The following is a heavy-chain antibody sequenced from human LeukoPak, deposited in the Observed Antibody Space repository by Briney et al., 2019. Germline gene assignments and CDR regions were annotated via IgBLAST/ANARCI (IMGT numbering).Heavy chain of an antibody. J-gene: IGHJ3*02. V-gene: IGHV4-59*01. D-gene: IGHD5-12*01. CDR3: ASRPGYDQGGAFDT. Sequence: SETLSLTCTVSGGSISSYYWSWLRQPPGKGLEWIGYIYYSGSTNYNPSLKSRVTISVDTSKNQFSLKLSSVTAADTAVYYCASRPGYDQGGAFDTWGQGTMVTVSS. CDR1: GGSISSYY. CDR2: IYYSGST.